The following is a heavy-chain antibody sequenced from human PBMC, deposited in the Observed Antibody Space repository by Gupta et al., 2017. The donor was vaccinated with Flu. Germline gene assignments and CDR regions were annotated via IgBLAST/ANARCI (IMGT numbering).Heavy chain of an antibody. J-gene: IGHJ4*02. CDR1: GLPFGDYA. CDR2: IRSKAYGGTT. Sequence: EVQLVESGGGLVQPGRSLRLSCTASGLPFGDYAMSWVRQAPGKGLEWVGFIRSKAYGGTTEYAASVKGRFTISRDDSKSIAYLQMNSLKTEDTAVYYCTRESGGGSSWTTGDYWGQGTLVTVSS. V-gene: IGHV3-49*04. CDR3: TRESGGGSSWTTGDY. D-gene: IGHD6-13*01.